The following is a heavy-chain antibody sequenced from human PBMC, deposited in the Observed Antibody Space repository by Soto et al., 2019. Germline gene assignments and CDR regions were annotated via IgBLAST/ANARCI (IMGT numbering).Heavy chain of an antibody. CDR1: GGSFSGYY. D-gene: IGHD6-19*01. Sequence: SETLSLTCAVYGGSFSGYYWSWIRQPPGKGLEWIGEINHSGSTNYNPSLNSRVTISVDTSKNQFSLKLSSVTAADTAVYYCARGRAVAGYYYYGMDVWGQGTTVTVSS. CDR3: ARGRAVAGYYYYGMDV. V-gene: IGHV4-34*01. J-gene: IGHJ6*02. CDR2: INHSGST.